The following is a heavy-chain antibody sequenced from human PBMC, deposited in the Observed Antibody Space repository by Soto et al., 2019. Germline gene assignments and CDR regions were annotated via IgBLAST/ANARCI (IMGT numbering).Heavy chain of an antibody. Sequence: GGSLRLSCAVSGFTVSNTYMSWVRQAPGKGLEWVSLIYSGGSTSYADSVKGRFTIFRDNSKNTLYLHMNSLSADDTAVYYCATESRDNRLYGMDVWGKGTMVTVSS. CDR3: ATESRDNRLYGMDV. J-gene: IGHJ6*04. CDR1: GFTVSNTY. CDR2: IYSGGST. V-gene: IGHV3-53*01. D-gene: IGHD1-20*01.